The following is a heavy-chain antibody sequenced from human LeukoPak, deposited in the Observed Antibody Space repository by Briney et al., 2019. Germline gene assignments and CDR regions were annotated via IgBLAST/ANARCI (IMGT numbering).Heavy chain of an antibody. V-gene: IGHV4-39*01. Sequence: SETLSLTCTVSGGSISSSSYYWGWIRQPPGKGLEWIGSIYYSGSTYYNPSLKSRVTISVDTSKNQFSLKLSSVTAADTAVYYCARNNYYDSSGYAYYYYYYGMDVWGQGTTVTVSS. D-gene: IGHD3-22*01. CDR1: GGSISSSSYY. J-gene: IGHJ6*02. CDR2: IYYSGST. CDR3: ARNNYYDSSGYAYYYYYYGMDV.